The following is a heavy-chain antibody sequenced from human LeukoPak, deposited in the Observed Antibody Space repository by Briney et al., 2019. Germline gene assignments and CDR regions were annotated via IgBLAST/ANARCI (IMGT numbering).Heavy chain of an antibody. CDR2: ISYDGSNK. D-gene: IGHD5-18*01. J-gene: IGHJ4*01. CDR3: ARAAESTAMVEVSLDY. V-gene: IGHV3-30*04. CDR1: GFTFSSYA. Sequence: QTGGSLRLPCAAPGFTFSSYAMHWVRQAPGKGLEWVAVISYDGSNKYYADSVKGRFTISRDNSKNTLYLQMNSLRAEDTAVYYCARAAESTAMVEVSLDYWGQGTLVTVSS.